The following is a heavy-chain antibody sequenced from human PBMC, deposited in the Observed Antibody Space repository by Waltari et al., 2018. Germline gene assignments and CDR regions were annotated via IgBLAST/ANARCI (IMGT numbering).Heavy chain of an antibody. CDR1: GFTFSSYS. V-gene: IGHV3-21*01. D-gene: IGHD4-17*01. CDR2: ISSSSSYI. J-gene: IGHJ4*02. Sequence: EVQLVESGGGLVKPGGSLRLSCAASGFTFSSYSMNWVRQAPGKGLEWVSSISSSSSYIDYADSVKGRFTIARDNAKNSLYLQMNSLRAEDTAVYYCASEKYGDYFDYWGQGTLVTVSS. CDR3: ASEKYGDYFDY.